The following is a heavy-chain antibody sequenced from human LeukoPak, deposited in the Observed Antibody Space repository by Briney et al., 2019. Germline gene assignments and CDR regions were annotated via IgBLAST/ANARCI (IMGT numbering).Heavy chain of an antibody. Sequence: ASVNVSCKASGYTFTNYGISWVRQAPGQGLEWMGGISAYDGETRCKQNLQGRVTMTTDTSTSTAYMELTSLTTDDTAVYYCARVPSSAHQLFSSDYWGQGTLVTVSS. CDR1: GYTFTNYG. J-gene: IGHJ4*02. CDR3: ARVPSSAHQLFSSDY. V-gene: IGHV1-18*01. D-gene: IGHD3-10*01. CDR2: ISAYDGET.